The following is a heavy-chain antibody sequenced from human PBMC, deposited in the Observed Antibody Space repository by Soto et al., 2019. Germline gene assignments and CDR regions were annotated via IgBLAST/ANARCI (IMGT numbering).Heavy chain of an antibody. CDR2: IYYSGST. CDR3: ASAPDCSGGSCYWGGWFDP. V-gene: IGHV4-61*01. CDR1: GGSVSSGSYY. Sequence: QVQLQESGPGLVKPSETLSLTCTVSGGSVSSGSYYWSWIRQPPGKGLAWIGYIYYSGSTNYNPSLKGRVTISVDTSKNQCSLKLSCVTAADTAVEYCASAPDCSGGSCYWGGWFDPWGQGTLVTVSS. J-gene: IGHJ5*02. D-gene: IGHD2-15*01.